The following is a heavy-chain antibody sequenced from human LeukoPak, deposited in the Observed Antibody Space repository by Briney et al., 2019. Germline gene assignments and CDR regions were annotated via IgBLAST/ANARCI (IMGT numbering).Heavy chain of an antibody. D-gene: IGHD6-19*01. J-gene: IGHJ4*02. CDR1: GGSISSYY. CDR2: IYYSGST. CDR3: ASIGYSSGWSDY. Sequence: SETLSLTCTVSGGSISSYYWRWIRQPPGKGLEWIGYIYYSGSTNYNPSLKSRVTISVDTSKNQFSLKLSSVTAADTAVYYCASIGYSSGWSDYWGQGTLVTVSS. V-gene: IGHV4-59*01.